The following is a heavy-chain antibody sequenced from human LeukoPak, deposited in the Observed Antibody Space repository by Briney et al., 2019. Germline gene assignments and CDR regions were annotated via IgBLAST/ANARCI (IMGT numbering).Heavy chain of an antibody. D-gene: IGHD3-22*01. CDR2: MNPNSGYT. CDR3: ARARDYYDSSGYSQRAFDI. J-gene: IGHJ3*02. Sequence: GAPVKVSCKASGYTFTSYGINWVRQATGQGLEWMAWMNPNSGYTGYAQKFQGRVTLTRDTSITTAFMELSSLRSEDTAVYYCARARDYYDSSGYSQRAFDIWGQGTMVTVSS. V-gene: IGHV1-8*03. CDR1: GYTFTSYG.